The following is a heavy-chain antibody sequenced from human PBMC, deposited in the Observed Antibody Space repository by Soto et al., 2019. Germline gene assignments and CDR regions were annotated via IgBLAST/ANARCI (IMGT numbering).Heavy chain of an antibody. Sequence: SETLSLTCTVSGVSVSSGIYYWSWIRQPPGKGLEWIGYIYYSGSTNYNPSLKSRVTISVDTSKNQFSLKLSSVTAADTAVYYCARDLGWLRFFDYWGQGTLVTVSS. D-gene: IGHD5-12*01. V-gene: IGHV4-61*01. CDR1: GVSVSSGIYY. J-gene: IGHJ4*02. CDR2: IYYSGST. CDR3: ARDLGWLRFFDY.